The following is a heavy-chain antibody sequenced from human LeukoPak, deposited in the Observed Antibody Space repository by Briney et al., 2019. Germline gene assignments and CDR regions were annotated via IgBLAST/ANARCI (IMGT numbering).Heavy chain of an antibody. D-gene: IGHD3-3*01. CDR2: FDPEDGET. Sequence: ASVKVSCKVSGYTLTELSMHWVRQAPGKGLEWMGGFDPEDGETIYAQKFQGRVTMTEDTSTDTAYMELSSLRSEDTAVYYCATSELRFLEWLPNNWFDPWGQGTLVTVSS. J-gene: IGHJ5*02. V-gene: IGHV1-24*01. CDR1: GYTLTELS. CDR3: ATSELRFLEWLPNNWFDP.